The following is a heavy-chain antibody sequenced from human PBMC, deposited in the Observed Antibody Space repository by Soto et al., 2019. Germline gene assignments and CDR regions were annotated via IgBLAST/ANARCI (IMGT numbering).Heavy chain of an antibody. CDR3: AKDAGCSGGSCYAYYYYMDV. J-gene: IGHJ6*03. Sequence: GGSLRLSCAASGFTSSSYCMHWVRQAPGKGLEWVAVISYDGSNKYYADSVKGRFTISRDNSKNTLYLQMNSLRAEDTAVYYCAKDAGCSGGSCYAYYYYMDVWGKGTTVTVSS. CDR1: GFTSSSYC. CDR2: ISYDGSNK. V-gene: IGHV3-30*18. D-gene: IGHD2-15*01.